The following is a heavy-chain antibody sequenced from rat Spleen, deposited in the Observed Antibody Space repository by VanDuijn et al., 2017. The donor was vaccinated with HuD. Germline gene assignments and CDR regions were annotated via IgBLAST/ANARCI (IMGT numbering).Heavy chain of an antibody. CDR1: RFTFSSFG. V-gene: IGHV5-29*01. CDR3: ARHPQLGTFWYFDF. CDR2: IIYDGTRT. Sequence: EVQLVESGGGLVQPGRSLKLSCATSRFTFSSFGMAWVRQAPTKGLEWVATIIYDGTRTFYRDSVKGRFTISRDNAKSTLYLQMDSLRSEDTATYYCARHPQLGTFWYFDFWGPGTMVTVSS. D-gene: IGHD3-4*01. J-gene: IGHJ1*01.